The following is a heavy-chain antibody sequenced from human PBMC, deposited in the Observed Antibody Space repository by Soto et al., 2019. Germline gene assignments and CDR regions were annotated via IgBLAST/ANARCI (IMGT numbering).Heavy chain of an antibody. V-gene: IGHV3-9*01. J-gene: IGHJ4*02. Sequence: EVQLVESGGGLVQPGRSLRLSCAASGFTFDDYAMHWVRRVPGKGLEWVSSISWNSNIIGYADSVKGRFTISRDNAKNSLYLQMNRLRPEDTALYYCAKGGPDGFCSGGRCYFDYWCQGTLVTVSS. CDR2: ISWNSNII. CDR1: GFTFDDYA. CDR3: AKGGPDGFCSGGRCYFDY. D-gene: IGHD2-15*01.